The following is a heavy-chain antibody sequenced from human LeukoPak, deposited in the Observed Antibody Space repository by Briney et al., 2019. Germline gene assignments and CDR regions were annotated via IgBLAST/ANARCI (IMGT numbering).Heavy chain of an antibody. D-gene: IGHD1-26*01. CDR3: AKGSYYFHFDY. Sequence: GGTLRLSCAASGITFSSYGMSWVRQAPGKGLEWVSSISSTGGTTYYADSVKGRFTISRDNSKNTLYLQMNSLRAEDTAVYYCAKGSYYFHFDYWGQGTLVTVSS. CDR1: GITFSSYG. CDR2: ISSTGGTT. V-gene: IGHV3-23*01. J-gene: IGHJ4*02.